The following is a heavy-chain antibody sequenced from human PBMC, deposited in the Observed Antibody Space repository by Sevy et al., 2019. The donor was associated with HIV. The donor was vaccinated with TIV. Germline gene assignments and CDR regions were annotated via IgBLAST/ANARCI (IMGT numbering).Heavy chain of an antibody. Sequence: GGSLRLSCTASGFPFSSYDMNWVRQAPGQGLEWISSISSSSNFVYQADSVKGRFTISRDNAKNSLFLQMNSLTVEDTAVYYCARDRGVPRTRGSYQYGMHVWGQGTTVTVSS. CDR2: ISSSSNFV. J-gene: IGHJ6*02. D-gene: IGHD3-16*01. CDR3: ARDRGVPRTRGSYQYGMHV. V-gene: IGHV3-21*06. CDR1: GFPFSSYD.